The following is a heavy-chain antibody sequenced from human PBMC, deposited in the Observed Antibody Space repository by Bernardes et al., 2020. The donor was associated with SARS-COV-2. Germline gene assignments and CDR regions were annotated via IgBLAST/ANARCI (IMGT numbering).Heavy chain of an antibody. CDR1: GFTFSNFA. CDR3: AKDLSHGSSGWDRTFDV. J-gene: IGHJ3*01. CDR2: VSGSTLST. V-gene: IGHV3-23*01. Sequence: SLLLSFASSGFTFSNFAMSWVRQVPGKGLEWVSSVSGSTLSTYYADSVKGRFTISRDTSKSTLFLHMNSLRAGDTAIYYCAKDLSHGSSGWDRTFDVWGQGTMVTVSS. D-gene: IGHD6-19*01.